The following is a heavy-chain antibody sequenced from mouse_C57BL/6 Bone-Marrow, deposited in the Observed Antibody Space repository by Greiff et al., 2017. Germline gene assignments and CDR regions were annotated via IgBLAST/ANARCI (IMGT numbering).Heavy chain of an antibody. CDR1: GYTFTGYW. CDR2: ILPGSGSN. CDR3: ANAYPYWYFDV. D-gene: IGHD2-10*01. J-gene: IGHJ1*03. V-gene: IGHV1-9*01. Sequence: QVQLQQSGAELMKPGASVKLSCKATGYTFTGYWIEWVKQRPGHGLEWIGEILPGSGSNKYNEKFKGKATFTADTSSNTAYMPLSSLTTEDSAIYYCANAYPYWYFDVWGTGTTVTVSS.